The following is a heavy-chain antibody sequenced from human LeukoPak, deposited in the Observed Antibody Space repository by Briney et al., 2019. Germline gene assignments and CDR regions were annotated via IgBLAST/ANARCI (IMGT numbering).Heavy chain of an antibody. J-gene: IGHJ3*02. CDR1: GFTVSSNY. CDR2: IYSGGST. CDR3: AREATTVYDAFDI. D-gene: IGHD4-17*01. V-gene: IGHV3-66*01. Sequence: GGSLRLSCAASGFTVSSNYMSWVRQAPGKGLEWVSVIYSGGSTYYADSEKGRFTISRDNSKNTLYLQMNSLRAEDTAVYYCAREATTVYDAFDIWGQGTMVTVSS.